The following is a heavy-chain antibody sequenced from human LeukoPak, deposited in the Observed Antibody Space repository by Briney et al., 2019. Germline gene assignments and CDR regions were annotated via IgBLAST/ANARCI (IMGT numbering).Heavy chain of an antibody. J-gene: IGHJ4*02. CDR3: ARERSPGYSSSWYGN. CDR2: ISGSGGST. Sequence: GGSLRLSCAASGFTFSSYAMSWVRQAPGKGLEWVSAISGSGGSTYYADSVKGRFTISRDNSKNTLYLQMNSLRAEDTAVYYCARERSPGYSSSWYGNWGQGTLVTVSS. CDR1: GFTFSSYA. V-gene: IGHV3-23*01. D-gene: IGHD6-13*01.